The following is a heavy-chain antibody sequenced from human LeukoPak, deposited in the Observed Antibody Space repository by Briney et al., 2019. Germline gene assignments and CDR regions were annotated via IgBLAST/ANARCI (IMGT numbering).Heavy chain of an antibody. D-gene: IGHD3-3*01. Sequence: ASVKVSCKASGYTFTSYDINWVRQATGQGLELMGWMNPNSGKTGYAQKFQGRVTMTSNTSISTAHMELSSLRSENTAVYCRARESVYYDFWSGYYYYYMDVWGKGTTVGVSS. V-gene: IGHV1-8*01. CDR3: ARESVYYDFWSGYYYYYMDV. J-gene: IGHJ6*03. CDR1: GYTFTSYD. CDR2: MNPNSGKT.